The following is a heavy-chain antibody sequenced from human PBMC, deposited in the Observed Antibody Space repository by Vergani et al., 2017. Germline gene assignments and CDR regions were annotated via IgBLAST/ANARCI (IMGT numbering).Heavy chain of an antibody. V-gene: IGHV3-74*01. D-gene: IGHD1-7*01. CDR1: GFTFSSYA. CDR2: INSDGSST. J-gene: IGHJ4*02. Sequence: EVQLLESGGGLVQPGGSLRLSCAASGFTFSSYAMSWVRQAPGKGLEWVSRINSDGSSTSYADSVKGRFTISRDNAKSTLYLQMNSLRAEDTAVYYCARDPGTTQLGYFDYWGQGTLVTVSS. CDR3: ARDPGTTQLGYFDY.